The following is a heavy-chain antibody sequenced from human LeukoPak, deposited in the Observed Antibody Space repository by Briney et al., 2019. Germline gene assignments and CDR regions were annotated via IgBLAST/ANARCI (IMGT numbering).Heavy chain of an antibody. D-gene: IGHD3-10*01. CDR2: IYTSGST. V-gene: IGHV4-4*07. J-gene: IGHJ6*02. Sequence: SETLSLTCTVSGGSISSYYWSWIRQPAGKGLEWIGRIYTSGSTNYNPSLKSRVTMSVDTFKNQFSLKLSSVTAADTAVYYCARDRALWFGELLPSYGMDVWGQGTTVTVSS. CDR3: ARDRALWFGELLPSYGMDV. CDR1: GGSISSYY.